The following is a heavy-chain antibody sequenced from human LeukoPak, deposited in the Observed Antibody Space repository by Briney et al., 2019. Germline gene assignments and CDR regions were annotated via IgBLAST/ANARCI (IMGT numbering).Heavy chain of an antibody. V-gene: IGHV3-23*01. CDR1: GFTFSDYG. CDR3: AKEGIGAAGRRFDC. Sequence: GGSLRLSCAASGFTFSDYGMSWVRQAPGKGLQWVSSIANTGGNTYYADSVRGRFTISRDNSKNTLYLQMNSLRDEDTAVYYCAKEGIGAAGRRFDCWGQGTPVTVSS. J-gene: IGHJ4*02. D-gene: IGHD6-13*01. CDR2: IANTGGNT.